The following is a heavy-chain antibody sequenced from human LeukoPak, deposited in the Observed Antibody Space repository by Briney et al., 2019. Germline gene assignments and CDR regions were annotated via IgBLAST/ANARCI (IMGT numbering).Heavy chain of an antibody. CDR1: GGSISSYY. CDR3: ARVTGYRIEDYFDY. V-gene: IGHV4-59*01. CDR2: IHYSGST. Sequence: PSETLSLTCTVSGGSISSYYWSWIRQPPGKGLEWIGYIHYSGSTNYNPSLKSRVTISVDTSKNQFSLKLSSVTAADTAVYYCARVTGYRIEDYFDYWGQGTLVTVSS. J-gene: IGHJ4*02. D-gene: IGHD6-13*01.